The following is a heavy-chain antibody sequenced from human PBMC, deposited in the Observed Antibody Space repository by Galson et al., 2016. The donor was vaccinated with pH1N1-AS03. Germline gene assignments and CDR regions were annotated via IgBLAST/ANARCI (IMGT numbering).Heavy chain of an antibody. CDR2: INPNNGVT. CDR3: ARDPRGPCSSATCATTYYFGMDV. D-gene: IGHD1-26*01. CDR1: GYIFTAFH. V-gene: IGHV1-2*04. Sequence: SVKVSCKASGYIFTAFHVHWVRQAPGQGLEWMGWINPNNGVTNYAQKFQAWVTMTGDTSISTAYMELYGLKSDDTAVYYCARDPRGPCSSATCATTYYFGMDVWGQGTTVMVSS. J-gene: IGHJ6*02.